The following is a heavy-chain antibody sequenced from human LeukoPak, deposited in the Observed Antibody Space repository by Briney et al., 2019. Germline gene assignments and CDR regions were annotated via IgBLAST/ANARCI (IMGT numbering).Heavy chain of an antibody. CDR1: GFAFNSYT. CDR3: ARAERGYCSGGSCSYYDAYDI. Sequence: GGSLRLSCAASGFAFNSYTINWVRQAPGKGLEWVSSISSTGIHIYYADSVKGRFTISRDNAKNSLYLQMNSLRAEDTAAYYCARAERGYCSGGSCSYYDAYDIWGQGTMATVSS. D-gene: IGHD2-15*01. CDR2: ISSTGIHI. J-gene: IGHJ3*02. V-gene: IGHV3-21*01.